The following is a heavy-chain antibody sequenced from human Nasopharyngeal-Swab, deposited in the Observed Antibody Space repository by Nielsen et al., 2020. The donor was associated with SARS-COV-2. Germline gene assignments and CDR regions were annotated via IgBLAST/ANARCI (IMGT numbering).Heavy chain of an antibody. CDR3: ARAGRVGDAYTGLDV. V-gene: IGHV4-39*01. D-gene: IGHD5-24*01. CDR1: GGSVSTTTYF. Sequence: SETLSLTCPVSGGSVSTTTYFWGWIRQPPGKGLEWIGEINHNERTNYNPSLKSRVTMSVDTSTNQVSLKLNSLTATDTAVYYCARAGRVGDAYTGLDVWGQGTTVTVSS. J-gene: IGHJ6*02. CDR2: INHNERT.